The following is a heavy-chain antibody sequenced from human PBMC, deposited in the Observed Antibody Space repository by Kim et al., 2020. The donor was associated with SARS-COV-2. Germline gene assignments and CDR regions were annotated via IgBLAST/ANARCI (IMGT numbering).Heavy chain of an antibody. V-gene: IGHV4-59*08. CDR3: ARRRSGSYYVDYYYGMDV. J-gene: IGHJ6*02. CDR1: TGSISGYY. Sequence: SETLCLTCSVSTGSISGYYWSWIRQPPGKGLEWIGYIYYSGSTNYNPSLKSRVTISVDTSKNQFSLKLSSGTATDTAVYYCARRRSGSYYVDYYYGMDVWGQGTTVTVSS. D-gene: IGHD1-26*01. CDR2: IYYSGST.